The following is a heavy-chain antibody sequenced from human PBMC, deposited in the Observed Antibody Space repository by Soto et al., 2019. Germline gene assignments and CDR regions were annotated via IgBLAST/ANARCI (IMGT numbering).Heavy chain of an antibody. CDR1: CGSISSYY. V-gene: IGHV4-59*01. D-gene: IGHD6-19*01. CDR2: IYYSGST. Sequence: PSETLSLTCTVSCGSISSYYWSWIRQPPGKGLEWVGYIYYSGSTNYNPSLKSRVTISVDTSKNQFSLKLSSVTAADTAVYYCARYIAVAGTGYYYFDYWAQGTLVTVSS. J-gene: IGHJ4*02. CDR3: ARYIAVAGTGYYYFDY.